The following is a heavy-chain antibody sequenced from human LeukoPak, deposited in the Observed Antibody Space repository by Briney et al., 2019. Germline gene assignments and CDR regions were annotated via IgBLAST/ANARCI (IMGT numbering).Heavy chain of an antibody. Sequence: SETLSLTCAVYGGSFSGYYWSWIRQPPGKGLEWIGYIYYSGSTNYNPSLKSRVTISVDTSKNQFSLKLSSVTAADTAVYYCARGRYSGSYYTAQANAFDIWGQGTMVTVSS. D-gene: IGHD1-26*01. J-gene: IGHJ3*02. CDR3: ARGRYSGSYYTAQANAFDI. CDR1: GGSFSGYY. CDR2: IYYSGST. V-gene: IGHV4-59*01.